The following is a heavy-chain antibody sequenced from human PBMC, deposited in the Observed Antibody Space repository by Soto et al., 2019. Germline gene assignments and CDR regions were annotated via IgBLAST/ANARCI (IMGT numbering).Heavy chain of an antibody. CDR1: GFIFSSYG. CDR3: AKTPSLGDYYGSSGPFHY. Sequence: PGGSLRLSCAASGFIFSSYGMHWVRQAPGKGLEWVAVISYDGSNKYYADSVRGRFTISRDNSKNTLYLQMNSLRTEDTAVYYCAKTPSLGDYYGSSGPFHYWGQGTLVTVSS. J-gene: IGHJ4*02. D-gene: IGHD3-22*01. CDR2: ISYDGSNK. V-gene: IGHV3-30*18.